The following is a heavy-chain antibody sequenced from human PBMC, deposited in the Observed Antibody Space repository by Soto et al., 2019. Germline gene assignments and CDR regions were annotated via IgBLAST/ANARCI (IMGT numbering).Heavy chain of an antibody. V-gene: IGHV1-3*01. CDR1: GYTFTSYA. Sequence: VASVKVSCKASGYTFTSYAMHWVRQAPGQRLEWMGWINAGNSNTKYSQKFQGRVTITRDTSASTAYMELSSLRSEDTAVYYCARYSYGEAAAGTVYGYWGEGSLVTVSS. D-gene: IGHD6-13*01. CDR2: INAGNSNT. J-gene: IGHJ4*02. CDR3: ARYSYGEAAAGTVYGY.